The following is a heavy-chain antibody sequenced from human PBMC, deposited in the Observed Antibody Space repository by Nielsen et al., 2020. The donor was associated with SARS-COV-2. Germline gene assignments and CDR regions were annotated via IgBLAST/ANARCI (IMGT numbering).Heavy chain of an antibody. D-gene: IGHD1-26*01. Sequence: ASVKVSCKASGYTFSNYGISWVRQAPGQGLEWMGWISTYNGNAKYAKKLQGRVTMTTDTSTSTAYMELRSLRSDDTAAYYCARNLVGATTELDYWGQGTLVTVSS. CDR1: GYTFSNYG. J-gene: IGHJ4*02. CDR2: ISTYNGNA. V-gene: IGHV1-18*01. CDR3: ARNLVGATTELDY.